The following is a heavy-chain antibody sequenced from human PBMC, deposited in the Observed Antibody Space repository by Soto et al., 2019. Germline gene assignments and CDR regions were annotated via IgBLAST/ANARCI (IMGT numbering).Heavy chain of an antibody. CDR3: AHHLGDPYYFDY. V-gene: IGHV1-69*02. J-gene: IGHJ4*02. CDR1: GGTFSSYT. Sequence: QVQLVQSGAEVKKPGSSVKVSCKASGGTFSSYTISWVRQAPGQGLEWMGRIIPILGIANYAQKFQGRVTITADKSTSTAYMELSSLRSEDTAVYYCAHHLGDPYYFDYRGQGTLVTVSS. CDR2: IIPILGIA. D-gene: IGHD3-16*01.